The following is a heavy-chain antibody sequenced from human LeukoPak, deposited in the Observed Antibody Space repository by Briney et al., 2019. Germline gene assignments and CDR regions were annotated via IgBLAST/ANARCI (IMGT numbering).Heavy chain of an antibody. J-gene: IGHJ5*02. CDR3: ARGQVPTARGYNWFDP. V-gene: IGHV4-34*01. CDR1: GWSFNDYY. CDR2: INARGDT. Sequence: SETLSLTCALYGWSFNDYYWNWIRQPPGKGLEWIGEINARGDTNYNPSLKSRVTISVDTSKKQFSLRLTSLIAADTALYYCARGQVPTARGYNWFDPWGQGTLVTVSS. D-gene: IGHD2-2*01.